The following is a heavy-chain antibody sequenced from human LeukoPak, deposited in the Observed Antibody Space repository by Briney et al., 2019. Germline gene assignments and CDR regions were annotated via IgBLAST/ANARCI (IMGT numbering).Heavy chain of an antibody. D-gene: IGHD3-10*01. CDR3: AKDVSDGDYFDF. J-gene: IGHJ4*02. Sequence: PGGSLRLSCAASGFIFNTYGMHWVRQSPGKGLEWVAFIRYDGTNQYYVDSVKGRFTISRDNAKNTVYLQMISLRPEDTAVYYCAKDVSDGDYFDFWGQGILVAVSS. CDR2: IRYDGTNQ. CDR1: GFIFNTYG. V-gene: IGHV3-30*02.